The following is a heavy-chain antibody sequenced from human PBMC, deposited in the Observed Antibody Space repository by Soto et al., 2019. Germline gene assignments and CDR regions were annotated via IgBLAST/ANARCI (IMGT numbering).Heavy chain of an antibody. J-gene: IGHJ4*02. D-gene: IGHD2-15*01. CDR1: GGSISSGGYS. V-gene: IGHV4-30-2*01. CDR3: ARLNVGCSGGSCSHMGYYFDY. CDR2: IYHSGST. Sequence: LSLTCAGSGGSISSGGYSWSWIRQPPGKGLEWIGYIYHSGSTYYNPSLKSRVTISVDRSKNQVSLKLGSVTAANTAVYYCARLNVGCSGGSCSHMGYYFDYWGQGTLVTVSS.